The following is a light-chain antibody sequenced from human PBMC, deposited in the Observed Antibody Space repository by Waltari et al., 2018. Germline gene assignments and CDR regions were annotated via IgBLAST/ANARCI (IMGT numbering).Light chain of an antibody. CDR3: QHYDGWPPSYT. V-gene: IGKV3-15*01. J-gene: IGKJ2*01. CDR1: QSISSN. CDR2: GAD. Sequence: DIVMTQSPATLSVSPGERVTLSCRASQSISSNLAWYQQGPGQAPKLLIYGADNRSTGIPARFSGSGSGTEFTLTISSLQSGDFAVYFCQHYDGWPPSYTFGQGTKLEIK.